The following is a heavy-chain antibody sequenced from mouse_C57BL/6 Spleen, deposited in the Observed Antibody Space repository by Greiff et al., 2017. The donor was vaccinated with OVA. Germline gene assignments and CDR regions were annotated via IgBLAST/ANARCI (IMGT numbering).Heavy chain of an antibody. J-gene: IGHJ2*01. V-gene: IGHV1-54*01. D-gene: IGHD1-1*01. CDR1: GYAFTNYL. Sequence: QVQLKQSGAELVRPGTSVKVSCKASGYAFTNYLIEWVKQRPGQGLEWIGVINPGSGGTNYNEKFKGKATLTADKSSSTAYMQLSSLTSEDSAVYFCARSTGITYFDYWGQGTTLTVSS. CDR3: ARSTGITYFDY. CDR2: INPGSGGT.